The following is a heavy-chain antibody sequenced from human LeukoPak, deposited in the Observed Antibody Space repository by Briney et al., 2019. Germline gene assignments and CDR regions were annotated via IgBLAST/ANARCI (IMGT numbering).Heavy chain of an antibody. D-gene: IGHD3-16*01. CDR1: GFTFSDHW. Sequence: GGSLRLSCAASGFTFSDHWMHWVRQVPGKGLVWVSRIKTDGSWTNDADSVKGRFTISRDNAENTLYLQMNSLRVEDTAVYYCVRGVGGSSYLDYWGQGALATVSS. CDR2: IKTDGSWT. V-gene: IGHV3-74*01. CDR3: VRGVGGSSYLDY. J-gene: IGHJ4*02.